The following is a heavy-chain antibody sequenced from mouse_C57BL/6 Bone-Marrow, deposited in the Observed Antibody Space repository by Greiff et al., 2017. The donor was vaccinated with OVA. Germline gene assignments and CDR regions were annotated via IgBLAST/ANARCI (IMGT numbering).Heavy chain of an antibody. J-gene: IGHJ4*01. V-gene: IGHV1-26*01. CDR1: GYTFTDYY. D-gene: IGHD2-1*01. CDR3: ATYGNYDYYAMDY. CDR2: INPNNGGT. Sequence: EVQLQQSGPELVKPGASVKISCKASGYTFTDYYMNWVKQSHGKSLEWIGDINPNNGGTSYNQKFKGKATLTVDKSSSTAYMELRSLTSEDSAVYYCATYGNYDYYAMDYWGQGTSVTVSS.